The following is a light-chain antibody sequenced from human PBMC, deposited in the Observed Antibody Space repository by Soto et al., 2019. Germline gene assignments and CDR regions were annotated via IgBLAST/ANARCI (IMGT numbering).Light chain of an antibody. CDR3: QSGRT. V-gene: IGKV4-1*01. Sequence: DIVMTQSPDSLAVSLGERATINCKSSQSVLYSSNNKNYLAWYQQEPGQPPKLLIYWASTRESGVPDRFSGSGSGTDFTLTISSLQAEDVAVYYCQSGRTFGQGTKVEIK. CDR1: QSVLYSSNNKNY. J-gene: IGKJ1*01. CDR2: WAS.